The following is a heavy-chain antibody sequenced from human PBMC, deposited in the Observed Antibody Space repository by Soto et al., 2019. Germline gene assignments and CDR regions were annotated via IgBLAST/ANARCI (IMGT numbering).Heavy chain of an antibody. Sequence: PSQTLSLTCAISGASVSSNSAAWNWIRQSPSRGLEWLGRTYYRSKWYNDYAVSVKSRITINPDTSKNQFSLQLNSVTPEDTAVYYCARDFYCSSASCYLSYYYYMDVWGKGTTVTVSS. J-gene: IGHJ6*03. D-gene: IGHD2-2*01. V-gene: IGHV6-1*01. CDR1: GASVSSNSAA. CDR2: TYYRSKWYN. CDR3: ARDFYCSSASCYLSYYYYMDV.